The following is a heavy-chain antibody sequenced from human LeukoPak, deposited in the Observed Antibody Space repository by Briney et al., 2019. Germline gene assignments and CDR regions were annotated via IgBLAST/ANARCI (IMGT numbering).Heavy chain of an antibody. J-gene: IGHJ4*02. D-gene: IGHD2-8*01. CDR3: VKRTNAYDN. V-gene: IGHV3-64D*09. CDR1: GFTFSSYA. CDR2: ISSNGGTT. Sequence: RGSLRLTCSASGFTFSSYAMHWVGQAPGKGLEYVSAISSNGGTTYYADSVKGRFTISRDNSKNTLYLQMNSLRAEDTAVYYCVKRTNAYDNWGQGTLATVSS.